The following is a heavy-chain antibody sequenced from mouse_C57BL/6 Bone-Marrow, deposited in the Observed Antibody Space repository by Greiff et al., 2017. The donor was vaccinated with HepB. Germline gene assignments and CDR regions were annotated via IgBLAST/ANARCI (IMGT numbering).Heavy chain of an antibody. CDR3: TGNYYGSRYGYFGC. V-gene: IGHV14-4*01. J-gene: IGHJ2*01. D-gene: IGHD1-1*01. Sequence: EVQLQQSGAELVRPGASVKLSCTASGFNIKDDYMHWVKQRPEQGLEWIGWIDPENGDTEYASKFQGKATITADTSSNTAYLQLSSLTSEDTAVYYSTGNYYGSRYGYFGCWGQGTTLTVAS. CDR2: IDPENGDT. CDR1: GFNIKDDY.